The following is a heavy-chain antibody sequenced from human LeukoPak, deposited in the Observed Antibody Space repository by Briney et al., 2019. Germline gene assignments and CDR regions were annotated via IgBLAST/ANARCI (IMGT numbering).Heavy chain of an antibody. D-gene: IGHD1-26*01. Sequence: SVKVSCKASGFTFTNSAVQWFRQGSGQCLEWIGGIVVGRGNTNSAQKFQERATITTGISTGTAHMELGSLRSEDTAVYYCAATSVGATINDAFDIWGQGTMVTVSS. CDR1: GFTFTNSA. J-gene: IGHJ3*02. CDR2: IVVGRGNT. V-gene: IGHV1-58*01. CDR3: AATSVGATINDAFDI.